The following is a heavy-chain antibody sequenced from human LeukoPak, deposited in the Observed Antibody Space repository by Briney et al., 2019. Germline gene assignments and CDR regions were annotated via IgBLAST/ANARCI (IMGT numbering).Heavy chain of an antibody. CDR2: ISYSGST. J-gene: IGHJ5*02. Sequence: PSETLSLTCTVSGGSVSRFHWGWIRQSPGKGLEWIGYISYSGSTHYNASLKSRVTISLDTSEDQFSLELGSVTAADTAVYYCARHANYYGSGSYLNWFGLWGQGTRVTVSS. CDR3: ARHANYYGSGSYLNWFGL. CDR1: GGSVSRFH. V-gene: IGHV4-59*08. D-gene: IGHD3-10*01.